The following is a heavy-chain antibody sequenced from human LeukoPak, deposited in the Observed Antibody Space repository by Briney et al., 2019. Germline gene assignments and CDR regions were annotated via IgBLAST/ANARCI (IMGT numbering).Heavy chain of an antibody. CDR2: INHSGST. D-gene: IGHD4-11*01. CDR3: ARDPPYSNYVSDSAFDI. V-gene: IGHV4-34*01. CDR1: DGSFSVYY. Sequence: SETLSLTCAVYDGSFSVYYWSWIRQPPGKGLEWIGEINHSGSTYYNPSLKSRVTISVDTSKNQFSLKLSSVTAADTAVYYCARDPPYSNYVSDSAFDIWGQGTMVTVSS. J-gene: IGHJ3*02.